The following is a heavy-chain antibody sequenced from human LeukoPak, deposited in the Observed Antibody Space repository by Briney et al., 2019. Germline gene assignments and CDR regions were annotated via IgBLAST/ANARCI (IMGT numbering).Heavy chain of an antibody. D-gene: IGHD4-23*01. V-gene: IGHV3-30*02. CDR1: AFTFSSYG. CDR2: TRYDGSNK. CDR3: AKGGSLVTTVATAYYFDY. Sequence: GGSLRLSCAAAAFTFSSYGMHWVRQAPGKWLEWVAFTRYDGSNKYYADSVTGPFTMSGDNSKNTMYLQMNSLRAEDTAVYYCAKGGSLVTTVATAYYFDYWGQGTLVTVSS. J-gene: IGHJ4*02.